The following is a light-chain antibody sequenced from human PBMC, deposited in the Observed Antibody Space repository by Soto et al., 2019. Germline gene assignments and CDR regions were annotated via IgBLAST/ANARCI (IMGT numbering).Light chain of an antibody. CDR2: EVT. V-gene: IGLV2-14*01. J-gene: IGLJ2*01. CDR1: SSDVGGYNY. CDR3: SSYTSNRTLGVV. Sequence: QSALTQPASVSGSPEQSITISCTGTSSDVGGYNYVSWYQQHPGKAPKLMIYEVTNRPSGVSNRFSGSKSGNTASLTISGLQAEDEADYYCSSYTSNRTLGVVFGGGTKLTVL.